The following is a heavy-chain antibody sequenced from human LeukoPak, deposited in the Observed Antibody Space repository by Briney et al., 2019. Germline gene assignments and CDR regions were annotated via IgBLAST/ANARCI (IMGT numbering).Heavy chain of an antibody. V-gene: IGHV3-74*01. J-gene: IGHJ4*02. CDR3: VRGSPGYSSSWHAY. CDR1: GFMLSSTW. D-gene: IGHD6-13*01. Sequence: GGSLRLSCAASGFMLSSTWMHWVRHAPGKGLVWVSRINSDATSTSYADSVRGRFTISRDDAKNTMYLQMNSLRAEDTAMYYCVRGSPGYSSSWHAYWGQGTLVTVSS. CDR2: INSDATST.